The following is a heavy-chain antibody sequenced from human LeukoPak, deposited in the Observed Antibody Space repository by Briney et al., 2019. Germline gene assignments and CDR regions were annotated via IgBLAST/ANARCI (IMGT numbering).Heavy chain of an antibody. D-gene: IGHD6-19*01. J-gene: IGHJ4*02. CDR3: AHGSGWLYDY. V-gene: IGHV2-5*01. Sequence: SGPTLVKPTQTLTLTCTFSGFSLSTRGVGVGWIRQPPGKALEWLALIYWNDDNRYSPSLKSRLTITKDTSKNQVVLTMTNMDPVDTTRYYCAHGSGWLYDYWGQGTLVTVSS. CDR2: IYWNDDN. CDR1: GFSLSTRGVG.